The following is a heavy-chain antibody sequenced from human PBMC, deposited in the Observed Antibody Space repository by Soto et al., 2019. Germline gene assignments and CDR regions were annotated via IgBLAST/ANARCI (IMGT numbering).Heavy chain of an antibody. J-gene: IGHJ4*02. D-gene: IGHD3-16*01. CDR2: IFHTGNT. V-gene: IGHV4-31*11. CDR3: ARARDKYDGPFDY. Sequence: QVQLQESGPGLVKPSQTLSLTCAVSHGTMTSGGYYWSWIRQFPGKGLEWIGQIFHTGNTYYNPSLKSRVSMSVDTSRTKFSVMLSSVTAADTAVYFCARARDKYDGPFDYWGQGILVTVSS. CDR1: HGTMTSGGYY.